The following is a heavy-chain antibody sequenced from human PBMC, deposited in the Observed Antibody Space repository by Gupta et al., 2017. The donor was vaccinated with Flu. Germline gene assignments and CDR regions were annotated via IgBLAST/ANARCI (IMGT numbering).Heavy chain of an antibody. J-gene: IGHJ4*02. CDR2: ISGSGGST. D-gene: IGHD6-19*01. CDR1: GFTFSSYA. CDR3: AKDGLAVAGTFDY. Sequence: EVQLLESGGGLVQPGGSLRLSCAASGFTFSSYAMSCVRQAPGKGLEWVSAISGSGGSTYYADSVKGRFTISRDNSKNTRYLQMNSLRAEDTAVYYCAKDGLAVAGTFDYWGQGTLVTVSS. V-gene: IGHV3-23*01.